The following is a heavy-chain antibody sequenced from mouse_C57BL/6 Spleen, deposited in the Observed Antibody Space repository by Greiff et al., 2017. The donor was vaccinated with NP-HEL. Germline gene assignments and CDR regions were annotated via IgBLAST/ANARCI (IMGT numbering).Heavy chain of an antibody. CDR3: ARSSRDGYSTFDY. D-gene: IGHD2-3*01. Sequence: QVQLQQSGAELVRPGTSVKVSCKASGYAFTNYLIEWVKQRPGQGLEWIGVINPGSGGTNYNEKFKGKATLTADKSSSTAYMQLSSLTSEDSAVYFCARSSRDGYSTFDYWGQGTTLTVSS. CDR2: INPGSGGT. V-gene: IGHV1-54*01. CDR1: GYAFTNYL. J-gene: IGHJ2*01.